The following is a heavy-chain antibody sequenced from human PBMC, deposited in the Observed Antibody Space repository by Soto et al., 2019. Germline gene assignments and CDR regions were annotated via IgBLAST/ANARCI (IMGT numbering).Heavy chain of an antibody. J-gene: IGHJ4*02. Sequence: EVQLVESGGGLVKPGGSLRLSCAASGFTFSSYSMNWVRQAPGKGLEWVSSISSSSSYIYYADSVKGRFTISRDNAKNSLYLQMNSLRAEDTAVYYCASMISSSSWIDYWGQGTLVTVSS. CDR1: GFTFSSYS. V-gene: IGHV3-21*01. D-gene: IGHD6-13*01. CDR3: ASMISSSSWIDY. CDR2: ISSSSSYI.